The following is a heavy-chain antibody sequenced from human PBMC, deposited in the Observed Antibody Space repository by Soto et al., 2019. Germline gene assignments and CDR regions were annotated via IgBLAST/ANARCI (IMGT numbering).Heavy chain of an antibody. CDR2: IYYSGST. CDR1: GGSISSGGYY. V-gene: IGHV4-31*03. D-gene: IGHD4-17*01. Sequence: PSETLSLTCTVSGGSISSGGYYWSWIRQHPGKGLEWIGYIYYSGSTYYNPSLKSRVTISVDTSKNQFSLKLSSVTAADTAVYYCAREIHDYGDFGVWGQGTLVTVSS. J-gene: IGHJ4*02. CDR3: AREIHDYGDFGV.